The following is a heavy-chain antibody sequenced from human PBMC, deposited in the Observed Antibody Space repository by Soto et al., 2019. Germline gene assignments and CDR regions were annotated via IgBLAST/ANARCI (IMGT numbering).Heavy chain of an antibody. CDR1: GGSISSYY. Sequence: SETLSLTCTVSGGSISSYYWSWIRQPPGKGLEWIGYIYYSGSTNYNPSLKSRVTISVDTSKNQFSLKLSSVTAADTAVYYCARGQKATGKKKSYYYYGMDVWGQGTTVTVSS. D-gene: IGHD5-12*01. V-gene: IGHV4-59*01. J-gene: IGHJ6*02. CDR3: ARGQKATGKKKSYYYYGMDV. CDR2: IYYSGST.